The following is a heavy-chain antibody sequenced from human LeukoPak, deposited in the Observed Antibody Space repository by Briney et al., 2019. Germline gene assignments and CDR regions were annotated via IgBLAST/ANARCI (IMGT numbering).Heavy chain of an antibody. CDR2: IYTSGST. V-gene: IGHV4-4*07. D-gene: IGHD2-8*02. CDR1: GVSISSYY. CDR3: ARDGLPGDYFDY. J-gene: IGHJ4*02. Sequence: SETLSLTCTVSGVSISSYYWSWIRQPAGKGLEWIGRIYTSGSTNYNPSLESRVTMSVDTSKNQFSLKLSSVTAADTAVYYCARDGLPGDYFDYWGQGTLVTVSS.